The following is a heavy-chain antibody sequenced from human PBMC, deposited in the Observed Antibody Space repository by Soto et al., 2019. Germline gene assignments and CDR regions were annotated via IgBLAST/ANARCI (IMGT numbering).Heavy chain of an antibody. CDR3: ATGRIPATARSPDNWFAP. V-gene: IGHV1-24*01. CDR1: GYMLIKLS. J-gene: IGHJ5*02. CDR2: FNLEDNET. Sequence: ASVKVSCKVSGYMLIKLSMHWVRQAPGKGLEWMGGFNLEDNETIYAQRFQGRVTMTEDTSTDTAYMELSNLSSDDTAVYYCATGRIPATARSPDNWFAPWGQGTLVTVSS. D-gene: IGHD2-2*01.